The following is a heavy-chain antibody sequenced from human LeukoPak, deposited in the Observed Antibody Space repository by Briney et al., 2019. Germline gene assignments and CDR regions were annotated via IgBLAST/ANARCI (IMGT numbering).Heavy chain of an antibody. D-gene: IGHD3-3*01. CDR2: IYYSGST. J-gene: IGHJ5*02. Sequence: PSETLSLTCTVSGGSISGYYWSWIRQPPGKGLEWIGYIYYSGSTNYNPSLKSRVTISVDTSKNQFSLKLSSVTAADTAVYYCARDRFLEWLGTWFDPWGQGTLVTVSS. CDR3: ARDRFLEWLGTWFDP. CDR1: GGSISGYY. V-gene: IGHV4-59*12.